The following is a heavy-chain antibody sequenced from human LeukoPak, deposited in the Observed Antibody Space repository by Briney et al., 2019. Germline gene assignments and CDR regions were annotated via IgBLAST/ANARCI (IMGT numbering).Heavy chain of an antibody. J-gene: IGHJ1*01. CDR1: GFTVSSNY. CDR3: ARVDYGDYQYFQQ. D-gene: IGHD4-17*01. Sequence: GGSLRLSCAASGFTVSSNYMSWVRQAPGKGLEWVSVIYSGGTTYYADSVKGRFTISRDNSKNTLYLQMDSLRAEDTAVYYCARVDYGDYQYFQQWGQGTLVTVSS. V-gene: IGHV3-53*01. CDR2: IYSGGTT.